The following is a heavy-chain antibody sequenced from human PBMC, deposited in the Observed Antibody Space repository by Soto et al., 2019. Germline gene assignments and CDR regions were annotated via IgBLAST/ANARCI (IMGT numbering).Heavy chain of an antibody. V-gene: IGHV3-72*01. J-gene: IGHJ4*02. CDR2: TRNKANSYTT. D-gene: IGHD2-15*01. CDR1: GITLSDQY. Sequence: EVQLVESGGGLVQPGGSLRLSCAGSGITLSDQYMDWVRQAPGKGLEWIGRTRNKANSYTTEYAPSVKGRFTISRDDSKNSLYLQMNSLTTEDTAMYYCARAWSHCSGGNCYSRFDYWGQGTLVTVFS. CDR3: ARAWSHCSGGNCYSRFDY.